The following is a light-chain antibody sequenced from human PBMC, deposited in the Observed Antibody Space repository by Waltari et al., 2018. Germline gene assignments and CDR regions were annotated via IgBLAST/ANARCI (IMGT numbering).Light chain of an antibody. CDR3: QQYNSYSLLS. CDR1: QNISKW. J-gene: IGKJ4*01. Sequence: IQMTQSPSTLSASVGARVLFLCRPSQNISKWLAWYQQKPGKAPKLLIYKASTLESGVPARFSGSGSGTEVTLTISSLQPEDFATDYCQQYNSYSLLSFGGGTKVEIK. CDR2: KAS. V-gene: IGKV1-5*03.